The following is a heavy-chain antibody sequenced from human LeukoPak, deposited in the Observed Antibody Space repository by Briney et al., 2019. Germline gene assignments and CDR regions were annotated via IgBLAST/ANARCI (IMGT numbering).Heavy chain of an antibody. D-gene: IGHD3-10*01. CDR2: ISYIGTT. CDR1: DGSISNYY. V-gene: IGHV4-59*08. CDR3: ARRSSGRYSPFAS. J-gene: IGHJ4*02. Sequence: SETLSLTCTVSDGSISNYYWIWFRQPPVQGREGVGYISYIGTTSYNPSLTSRLTISLDTADNPFSLEPRSVRAADTAVYYCARRSSGRYSPFASWGQGTLVTVSS.